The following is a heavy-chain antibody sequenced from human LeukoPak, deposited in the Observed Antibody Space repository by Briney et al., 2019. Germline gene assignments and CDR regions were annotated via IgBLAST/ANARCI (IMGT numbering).Heavy chain of an antibody. CDR1: GGSISSGGYY. J-gene: IGHJ3*02. CDR3: ARDQLGDAFDI. D-gene: IGHD3-16*01. Sequence: SQTLSLTCTVSGGSISSGGYYWSWIRQHPGKGLEWIGYIFYSGSTNYNPSLKSRVTMSLDTSKNQFSLRLSSVTVADTAVYYCARDQLGDAFDIWGQGTMVTVSS. V-gene: IGHV4-61*08. CDR2: IFYSGST.